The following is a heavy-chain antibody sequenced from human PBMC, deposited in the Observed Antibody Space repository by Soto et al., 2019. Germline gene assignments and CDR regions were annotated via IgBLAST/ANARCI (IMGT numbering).Heavy chain of an antibody. V-gene: IGHV5-51*01. CDR3: ARTTGTTFYYYGMDV. D-gene: IGHD1-7*01. Sequence: YWSWIRQHPGKGLEWMGIIDPGDSDTRYSPSFQGQVTISADKSISTAYLQWSSLKASDTAMYYCARTTGTTFYYYGMDVWGQGTTVTVSS. CDR1: YW. J-gene: IGHJ6*02. CDR2: IDPGDSDT.